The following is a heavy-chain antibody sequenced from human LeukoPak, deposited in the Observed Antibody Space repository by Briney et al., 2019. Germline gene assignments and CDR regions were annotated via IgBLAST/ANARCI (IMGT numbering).Heavy chain of an antibody. J-gene: IGHJ4*02. CDR3: ARDMGSGSLHY. CDR1: GYTFTSYL. V-gene: IGHV1-3*01. D-gene: IGHD1-26*01. CDR2: INVGNDNT. Sequence: AASVKVSCKASGYTFTSYLIHWVRQAPGQRLEWMGWINVGNDNTKYSQNFQGRVTITRDTSASTAYMELSSLRPEDTAMYYCARDMGSGSLHYWGQGTLVTVSS.